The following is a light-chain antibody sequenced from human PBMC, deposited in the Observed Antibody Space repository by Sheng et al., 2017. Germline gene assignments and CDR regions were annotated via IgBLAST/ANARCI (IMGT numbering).Light chain of an antibody. V-gene: IGKV1-39*01. J-gene: IGKJ2*01. CDR3: QQTYSSPRS. CDR2: AAF. CDR1: QSISGY. Sequence: DIQMTQSPSSLSASVGDGVTITCRASQSISGYLNWYQQKPGKAPELLIYAAFTLQSGVPSRFSGSGSGTDFTLTINSLQPEDFATYYCQQTYSSPRSFGQGTKLEI.